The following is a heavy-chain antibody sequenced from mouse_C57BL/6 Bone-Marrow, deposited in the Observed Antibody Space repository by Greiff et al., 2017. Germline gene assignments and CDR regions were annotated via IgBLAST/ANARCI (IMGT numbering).Heavy chain of an antibody. CDR2: INPGSGGT. D-gene: IGHD2-3*01. CDR1: GYAFTNYL. CDR3: ARGGWLPRDY. V-gene: IGHV1-54*01. J-gene: IGHJ2*01. Sequence: QVQLQQSGAELVRPGTSVKVSCKASGYAFTNYLIEWVKQRPGQGLEWIGVINPGSGGTNYNEKFKGKATLTADKSSSTAYMQLSSLTSEDSAVYFCARGGWLPRDYWGQGTTLTVSS.